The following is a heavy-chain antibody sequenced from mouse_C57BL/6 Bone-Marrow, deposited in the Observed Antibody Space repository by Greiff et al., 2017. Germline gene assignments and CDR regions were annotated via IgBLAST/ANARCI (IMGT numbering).Heavy chain of an antibody. CDR1: GFTFSSYT. V-gene: IGHV5-9*01. D-gene: IGHD1-1*01. CDR2: ISGGGGNT. Sequence: EVHLVESGGGLVKPGGSLKLSCAASGFTFSSYTMSWVRQTPEKRLQWVAAISGGGGNTSYPDSVTGRFTISRDNDKYIRYLQMSSLRSEDTVLYYCSRQVTTVLATKYFDVWGTGTTVTVSS. CDR3: SRQVTTVLATKYFDV. J-gene: IGHJ1*03.